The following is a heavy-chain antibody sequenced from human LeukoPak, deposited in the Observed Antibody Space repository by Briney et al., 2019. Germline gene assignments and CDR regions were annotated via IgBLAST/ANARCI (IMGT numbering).Heavy chain of an antibody. CDR3: AKDVHSSSWPYYFDY. J-gene: IGHJ4*02. CDR1: GFTFSSYA. V-gene: IGHV3-23*01. D-gene: IGHD6-13*01. Sequence: GGSLRLSCAASGFTFSSYAMSWVRQAPGKGLEWVSAISGSGGSTYYADSVKGRFTISRDNSKNTLYLQTNSLRAEDTAVYYCAKDVHSSSWPYYFDYWGQGTLVTVSS. CDR2: ISGSGGST.